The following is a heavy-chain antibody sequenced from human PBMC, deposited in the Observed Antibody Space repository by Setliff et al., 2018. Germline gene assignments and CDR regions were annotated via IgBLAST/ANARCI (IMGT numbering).Heavy chain of an antibody. V-gene: IGHV5-51*01. D-gene: IGHD3-22*01. CDR1: GYSFTSYW. J-gene: IGHJ4*02. CDR3: ARESYDSSGYIYYFDY. Sequence: HGESLKISCKGSGYSFTSYWIGWVRQMPGKGLEWMGIIYPGDSDTRYSPSFQGQVTISADKSISTAYLQWSSLKASDTAMYYCARESYDSSGYIYYFDYWGQGTLVTVSS. CDR2: IYPGDSDT.